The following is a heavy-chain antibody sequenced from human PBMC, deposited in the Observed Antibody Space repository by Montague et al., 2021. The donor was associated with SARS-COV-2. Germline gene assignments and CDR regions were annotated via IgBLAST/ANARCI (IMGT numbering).Heavy chain of an antibody. V-gene: IGHV4-39*01. CDR1: GGPISGSSDY. D-gene: IGHD5-18*01. CDR2: VDYSGNT. J-gene: IGHJ1*01. Sequence: ETLSLTCTVTGGPISGSSDYLGWIRQSPGKGLEWIASVDYSGNTYYSPSLKSRLTISVDTSKNQFSLKLNSVTAADTALYYCARREYSYGWGDWGQGTLVTVSS. CDR3: ARREYSYGWGD.